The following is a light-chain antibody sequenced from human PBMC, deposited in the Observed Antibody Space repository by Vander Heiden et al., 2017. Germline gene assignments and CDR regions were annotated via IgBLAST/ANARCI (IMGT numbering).Light chain of an antibody. Sequence: EIVMTQSPATLSVSPGERATLSCRASQSVSSNLAWYQQKPGQAPRLLIYGASTRATGIPARFSGSGYGIEFTLTISSRQSEDFAVYYCQQYNYWPPYTFGQGTKLEIK. J-gene: IGKJ2*01. CDR1: QSVSSN. CDR3: QQYNYWPPYT. V-gene: IGKV3-15*01. CDR2: GAS.